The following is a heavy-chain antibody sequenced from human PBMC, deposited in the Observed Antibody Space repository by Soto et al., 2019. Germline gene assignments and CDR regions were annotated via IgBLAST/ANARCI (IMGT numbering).Heavy chain of an antibody. D-gene: IGHD6-19*01. CDR2: IYYSGST. CDR3: ATQWLVRDYGIEV. Sequence: QLQLQESGPGLVKPSETLSLTCTDSGGSISSSSYYWGWIRQPPGKGLEWIGSIYYSGSTYYNPSLKSRVTMSVDTSKNQFFLKLSSVTAADTAVYYCATQWLVRDYGIEVWGQGTTVIVSS. CDR1: GGSISSSSYY. V-gene: IGHV4-39*01. J-gene: IGHJ6*02.